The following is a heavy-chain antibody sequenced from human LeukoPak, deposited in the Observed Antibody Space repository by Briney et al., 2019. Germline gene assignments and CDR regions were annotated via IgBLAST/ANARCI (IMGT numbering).Heavy chain of an antibody. Sequence: PGGSLRLSCAASGFTVSNNHINWVRRGPGKGLEWVSVIHSAGNADYAASVRDRFTVSRDISRNAVYLQMNSLRVDDTAVYFCAKDWTLPAASPHFQHWGQGTPVTVSS. J-gene: IGHJ1*01. CDR3: AKDWTLPAASPHFQH. CDR1: GFTVSNNH. D-gene: IGHD2-2*01. V-gene: IGHV3-66*01. CDR2: IHSAGNA.